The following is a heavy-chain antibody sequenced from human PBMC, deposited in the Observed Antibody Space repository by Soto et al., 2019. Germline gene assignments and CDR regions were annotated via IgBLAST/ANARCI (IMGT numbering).Heavy chain of an antibody. CDR2: IYSGGST. CDR3: ARDRASLGGSWGGYFDL. CDR1: GFTVSSNY. Sequence: EVQLVETGGGLIQPGGSLRLSCAASGFTVSSNYMSWVRQAPGKGLEWVSVIYSGGSTYYADSVKGRFTISRDNSKNTLYLQMNSLRAEVTAVYYCARDRASLGGSWGGYFDLWGRGTLVTVSS. V-gene: IGHV3-53*02. J-gene: IGHJ2*01. D-gene: IGHD2-15*01.